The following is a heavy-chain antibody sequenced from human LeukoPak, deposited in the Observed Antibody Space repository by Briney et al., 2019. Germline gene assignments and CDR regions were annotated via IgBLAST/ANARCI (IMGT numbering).Heavy chain of an antibody. V-gene: IGHV3-74*01. CDR2: INTDGTST. CDR1: GFTFSSYW. D-gene: IGHD1-26*01. J-gene: IGHJ4*02. Sequence: GGSLRLSCAASGFTFSSYWMHWVRQAPGKGLVWVSTINTDGTSTTYADSVKGRFTISRDNAKNTLYLQMNSLRAEDTAVYYCARDPSKWEAPVDYWGQGTLVTVSS. CDR3: ARDPSKWEAPVDY.